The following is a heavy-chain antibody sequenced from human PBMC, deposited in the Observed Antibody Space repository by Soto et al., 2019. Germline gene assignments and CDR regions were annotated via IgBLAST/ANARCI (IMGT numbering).Heavy chain of an antibody. CDR2: IDSDGSRI. CDR1: GFTFSNYW. CDR3: VRTSLVVAVATREDF. J-gene: IGHJ4*02. V-gene: IGHV3-74*01. D-gene: IGHD2-15*01. Sequence: EVQLVESGGGLVQPGESLRLSCAASGFTFSNYWMHWVRQAPGKGLVWVSRIDSDGSRITYADFVKGRFTISRDNAKNTVYLHMNCLTAEDTAVYYCVRTSLVVAVATREDFWGQGTLVTVSS.